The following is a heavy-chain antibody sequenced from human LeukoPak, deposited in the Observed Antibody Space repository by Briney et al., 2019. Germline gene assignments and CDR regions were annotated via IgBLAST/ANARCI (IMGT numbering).Heavy chain of an antibody. Sequence: SETLSLTCTVSGGSVSSYHWSWIRQPPGKGLEWIGNIYYRGGTNYNPSLKSRLTISVDTSKNQFSLKLNSVTAADTAVYYCARGLGGSSGCFGYWGQGTLVTVSS. CDR1: GGSVSSYH. CDR3: ARGLGGSSGCFGY. J-gene: IGHJ4*02. D-gene: IGHD6-19*01. V-gene: IGHV4-59*02. CDR2: IYYRGGT.